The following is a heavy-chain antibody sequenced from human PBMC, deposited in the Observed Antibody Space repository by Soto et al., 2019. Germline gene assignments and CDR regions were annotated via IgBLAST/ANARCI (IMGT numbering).Heavy chain of an antibody. CDR2: IYYSGST. CDR3: ASSSGVVVVTAPFDP. J-gene: IGHJ5*02. D-gene: IGHD2-21*02. Sequence: SSETLSLTCTVSGGSIISGGYYWSWIRQHPGKGLEWIGYIYYSGSTYYNPSLKSRVTISVDTSKNQFSLKLSSVTAADTAVYYCASSSGVVVVTAPFDPWGQGTLVTVSS. CDR1: GGSIISGGYY. V-gene: IGHV4-31*03.